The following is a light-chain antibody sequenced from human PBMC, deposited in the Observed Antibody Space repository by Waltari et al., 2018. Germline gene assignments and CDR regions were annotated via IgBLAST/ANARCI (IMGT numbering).Light chain of an antibody. CDR2: MVS. CDR1: ESLGHTDGNTY. V-gene: IGKV2-30*02. J-gene: IGKJ1*01. Sequence: DVVVTPSPHSLPVTLGQPASISCRSSESLGHTDGNTYLHWFQQRPGQSPRRLIYMVSVRDSGVPDRFGGSGSGTDFTLKISRVEAEDVGIYYCMQSTHWPPWTFGQGTKVEIK. CDR3: MQSTHWPPWT.